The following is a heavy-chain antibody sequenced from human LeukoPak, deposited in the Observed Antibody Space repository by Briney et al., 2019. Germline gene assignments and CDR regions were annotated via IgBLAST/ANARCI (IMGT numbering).Heavy chain of an antibody. V-gene: IGHV4-31*03. D-gene: IGHD2-21*01. CDR1: GGSISSGGYY. J-gene: IGHJ6*02. Sequence: SETLSLTCTVSGGSISSGGYYWSWIRQHPGKGLEWIGYIYYSGSTYYNPSLKSRVTISVDTSKNQFSLKLSSVTAADTAVYYCARDVVGANYYYYGMDVWGQGTTVTVSS. CDR3: ARDVVGANYYYYGMDV. CDR2: IYYSGST.